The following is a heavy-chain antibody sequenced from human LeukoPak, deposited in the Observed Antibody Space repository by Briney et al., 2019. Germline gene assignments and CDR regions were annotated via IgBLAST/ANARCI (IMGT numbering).Heavy chain of an antibody. D-gene: IGHD3-10*01. V-gene: IGHV3-23*01. CDR1: GFTFSSYA. J-gene: IGHJ4*02. CDR3: AKGTGYYGSGSYPSDY. Sequence: GGSLRLPCAASGFTFSSYAMSWVRQAPGKGLEWVSSISGSGGSTYYADSVRGRFTISRDNSKNTLYLQMNSLRAEDTAVYYCAKGTGYYGSGSYPSDYWGQGTLVTVSS. CDR2: ISGSGGST.